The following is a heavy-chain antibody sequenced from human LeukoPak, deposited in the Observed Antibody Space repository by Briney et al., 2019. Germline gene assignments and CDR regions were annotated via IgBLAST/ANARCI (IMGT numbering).Heavy chain of an antibody. CDR3: AKADIVVVTAGYYLDV. V-gene: IGHV3-23*01. D-gene: IGHD2-21*02. J-gene: IGHJ2*01. CDR1: GFTFSTYA. Sequence: GGSLRLSCAASGFTFSTYAMHWVRQAPGKGLEWVSVISGSGDTTYYADSVKGRFTISRDKSTNTLYLQMNSLRAEDTAVYYCAKADIVVVTAGYYLDVWGRDTLVTVSS. CDR2: ISGSGDTT.